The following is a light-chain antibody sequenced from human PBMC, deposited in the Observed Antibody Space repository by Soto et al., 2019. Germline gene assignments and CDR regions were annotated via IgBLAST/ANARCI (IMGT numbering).Light chain of an antibody. CDR2: QTS. V-gene: IGKV3-11*01. CDR1: QYINTR. CDR3: HKRQSWPRK. Sequence: EIVLTPSPATLSSFPFYRVTLSCRSSQYINTRLAWYQHRPGQAPRLLIYQTSIRAAGIPARFSASGTGTDFTLTISDVQPEDFAVYYCHKRQSWPRKFGQGTKVDIK. J-gene: IGKJ1*01.